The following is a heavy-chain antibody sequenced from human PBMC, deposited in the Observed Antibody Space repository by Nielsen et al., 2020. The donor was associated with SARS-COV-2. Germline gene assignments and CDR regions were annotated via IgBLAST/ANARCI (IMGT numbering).Heavy chain of an antibody. J-gene: IGHJ5*02. CDR2: INWNGGST. D-gene: IGHD1-26*01. Sequence: GESLKISCAASGFTFDDYGMSWVRQAPGKGLEWVSGINWNGGSTGYADSVKGRFTISRDNAKNSLYLQMNSLRAEDTALYYCAASGSSTNWFDPWGQGTLVTVSS. CDR1: GFTFDDYG. V-gene: IGHV3-20*04. CDR3: AASGSSTNWFDP.